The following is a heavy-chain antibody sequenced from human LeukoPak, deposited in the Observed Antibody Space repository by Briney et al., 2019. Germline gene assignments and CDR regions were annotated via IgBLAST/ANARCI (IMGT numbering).Heavy chain of an antibody. D-gene: IGHD5-24*01. Sequence: GASVKVSCKASGYTFTSYYMHWVRQAPGQGLEWMGIINPSGGSTSYAQKFQGRVTMTRDTSTSTVYMELSSLRSEDTAVYYCARVGERWLKLYYFDYWGQGTLVTVSS. CDR3: ARVGERWLKLYYFDY. CDR2: INPSGGST. CDR1: GYTFTSYY. J-gene: IGHJ4*02. V-gene: IGHV1-46*01.